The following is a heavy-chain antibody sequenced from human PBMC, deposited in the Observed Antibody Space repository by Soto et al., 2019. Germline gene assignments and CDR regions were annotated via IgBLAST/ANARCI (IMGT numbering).Heavy chain of an antibody. CDR1: GGSFSSSTYY. CDR3: ARQPYDSTGYDYGA. V-gene: IGHV4-39*01. CDR2: MYSGGDT. D-gene: IGHD3-22*01. J-gene: IGHJ5*02. Sequence: PSETLSLTCTVSGGSFSSSTYYWGWIRQPPGKGLEWIGSMYSGGDTYYNPSLKSRVTVSVDTSKTHFSLKLTSVTAADTAMYYCARQPYDSTGYDYGAWGQGTLVTVSS.